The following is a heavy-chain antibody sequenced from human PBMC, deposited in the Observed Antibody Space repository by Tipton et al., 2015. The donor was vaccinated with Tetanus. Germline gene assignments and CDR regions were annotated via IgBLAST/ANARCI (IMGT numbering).Heavy chain of an antibody. Sequence: SLRLSCVVSGFTFSNYGMSWVRQAPGEGLQWVSYISSTSSTIQYADSVKGRFTVSRDNAENSLYLQMNSLREEDTAVYFCARDWFERGTTVTVAFWGQGTLVTVSS. CDR1: GFTFSNYG. CDR3: ARDWFERGTTVTVAF. J-gene: IGHJ4*02. CDR2: ISSTSSTI. V-gene: IGHV3-48*02. D-gene: IGHD4-17*01.